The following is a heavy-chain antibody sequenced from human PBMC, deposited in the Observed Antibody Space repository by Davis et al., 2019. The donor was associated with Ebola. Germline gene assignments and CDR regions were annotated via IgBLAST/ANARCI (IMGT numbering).Heavy chain of an antibody. CDR2: ISSDSDYI. CDR3: AKIQRGV. CDR1: VITFSSYA. J-gene: IGHJ6*04. V-gene: IGHV3-21*01. Sequence: GESLKISCTDSVITFSSYAMTWVRQAPGKGLEWVSSISSDSDYIYYADSAKGRFTISRDNSKNTLYLQMNSLRAEDTAVYYCAKIQRGVWGKGTTVTVSS. D-gene: IGHD3-10*01.